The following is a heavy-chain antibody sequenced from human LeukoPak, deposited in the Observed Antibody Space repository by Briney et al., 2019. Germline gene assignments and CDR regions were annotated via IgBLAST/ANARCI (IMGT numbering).Heavy chain of an antibody. D-gene: IGHD3-3*01. CDR1: GFSLSTSGVG. Sequence: SGPTLVKPTQSLTLTCTFSGFSLSTSGVGVGWIRQPPGKALVWLALLCWNDDKRYIPSLKRRLPTTKDTSNNQLGLPTTNTDPVDTATYYCAHRPHEVIFGVVITLEAFDSLGQGTMVTVCS. V-gene: IGHV2-5*01. J-gene: IGHJ3*02. CDR2: LCWNDDK. CDR3: AHRPHEVIFGVVITLEAFDS.